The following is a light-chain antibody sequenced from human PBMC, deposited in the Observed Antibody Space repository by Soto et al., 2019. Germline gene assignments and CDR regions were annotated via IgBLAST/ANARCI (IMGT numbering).Light chain of an antibody. CDR2: AAS. CDR3: QQRSSTPWT. Sequence: DIQMTQSPSSLSASVGDRVTITCRASQSISSHLSWYQQKPGKAPKLLIYAASSLQSGVPSRFSGSGSGTDFTLTISSLQPEDFATYYCQQRSSTPWTFGQGTKVEIK. J-gene: IGKJ1*01. CDR1: QSISSH. V-gene: IGKV1-39*01.